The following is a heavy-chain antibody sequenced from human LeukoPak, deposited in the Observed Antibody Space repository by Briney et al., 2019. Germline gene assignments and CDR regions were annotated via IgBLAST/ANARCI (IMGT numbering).Heavy chain of an antibody. V-gene: IGHV1-69*04. Sequence: ASVKVSCKASGGTFSSYAISWVRQAPGQGLEWMGRIIPILGIASYAQKFQGRVTITADKSTSTAYMELSSLRSEDTAVYYCARVAMDYGDYPAHPLGGPPDYWGQGTLVTVSS. D-gene: IGHD4-17*01. CDR2: IIPILGIA. CDR3: ARVAMDYGDYPAHPLGGPPDY. CDR1: GGTFSSYA. J-gene: IGHJ4*02.